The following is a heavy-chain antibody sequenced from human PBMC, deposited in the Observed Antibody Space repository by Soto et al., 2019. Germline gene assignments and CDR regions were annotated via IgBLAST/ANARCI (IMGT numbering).Heavy chain of an antibody. CDR1: GYILTGYY. Sequence: GASVKVSCKASGYILTGYYMNWVRQAPGQGLEWMGWINPNSGDTNYAQKFQGRVTMTMDTSISTAYMELSRLRSDDTAVYYCARPYCSSNSCHNWFDPWGQGTLVTVSS. CDR3: ARPYCSSNSCHNWFDP. J-gene: IGHJ5*02. D-gene: IGHD2-2*01. V-gene: IGHV1-2*02. CDR2: INPNSGDT.